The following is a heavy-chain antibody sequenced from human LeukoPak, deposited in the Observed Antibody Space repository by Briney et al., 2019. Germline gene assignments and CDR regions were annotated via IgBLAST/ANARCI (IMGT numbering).Heavy chain of an antibody. CDR3: ARGVRIAVAGTVLGGFDP. J-gene: IGHJ5*02. CDR1: GVSFSSYY. CDR2: INHSRST. D-gene: IGHD6-19*01. V-gene: IGHV4-34*01. Sequence: SETLSFTCAVSGVSFSSYYWSWIRQPPGKGLEWIGEINHSRSTNYNPYPESRVTITVGKSNNHFPQLLSSVTAADTAVYYWARGVRIAVAGTVLGGFDPWGEGALVTVSS.